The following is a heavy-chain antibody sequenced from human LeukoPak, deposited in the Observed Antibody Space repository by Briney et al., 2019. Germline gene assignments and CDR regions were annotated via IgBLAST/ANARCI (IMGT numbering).Heavy chain of an antibody. Sequence: GGSLRLSCTASGFTFGDYAMSWFRQAPGKGLEWVSAISGSGGSTYYADSVKGRFTISRDNSKNTLYLQMNSLRAEDTAVYYCAKDGYSGYDYFDYWGQGTLVTVSS. D-gene: IGHD5-12*01. CDR1: GFTFGDYA. CDR3: AKDGYSGYDYFDY. CDR2: ISGSGGST. V-gene: IGHV3-23*01. J-gene: IGHJ4*02.